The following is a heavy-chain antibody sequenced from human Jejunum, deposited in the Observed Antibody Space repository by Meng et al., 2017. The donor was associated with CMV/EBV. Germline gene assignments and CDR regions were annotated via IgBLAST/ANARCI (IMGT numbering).Heavy chain of an antibody. Sequence: QVDLVEAGAGVKKPGASVRVSCEASGYTFASYGISWLRQAPGQGLEWMGWFVNNVDTYSAQKFQGRVTMTIDTHTSTAFMELRSLRSDDTAVYYCARGTPGRSYSDYWGQGTLVTVSS. CDR2: FVNNVDT. V-gene: IGHV1-18*01. CDR3: ARGTPGRSYSDY. D-gene: IGHD3-10*01. J-gene: IGHJ4*02. CDR1: GYTFASYG.